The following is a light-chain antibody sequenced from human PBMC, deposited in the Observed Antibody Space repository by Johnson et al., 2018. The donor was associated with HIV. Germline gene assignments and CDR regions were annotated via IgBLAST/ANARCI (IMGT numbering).Light chain of an antibody. CDR2: ENN. V-gene: IGLV1-51*02. CDR3: VTWHTGLSAFGV. J-gene: IGLJ1*01. Sequence: QLVLTQPPSVSAAPGQKVTISCSGSSSNIGNNYVSWYQQLPRGAPKLLIYENNKRPSGIPDRFSGSKSGTSATLDITGLQSGDEADYYCVTWHTGLSAFGVFGTGTKVTVL. CDR1: SSNIGNNY.